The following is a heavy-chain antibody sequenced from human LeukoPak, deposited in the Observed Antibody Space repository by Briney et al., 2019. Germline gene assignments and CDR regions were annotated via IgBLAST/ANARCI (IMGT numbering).Heavy chain of an antibody. Sequence: GGSLRLSCAASGFTFSSYAMSWVRQAPGKGLEWVPAISGSGGSTYYADSVKGRFTISRDNSKNTLHLQMNSLRAEDTAVYYCAKHRDSSGYYYDGFDYWGQGTLVTVSS. CDR2: ISGSGGST. V-gene: IGHV3-23*01. CDR1: GFTFSSYA. CDR3: AKHRDSSGYYYDGFDY. D-gene: IGHD3-22*01. J-gene: IGHJ4*02.